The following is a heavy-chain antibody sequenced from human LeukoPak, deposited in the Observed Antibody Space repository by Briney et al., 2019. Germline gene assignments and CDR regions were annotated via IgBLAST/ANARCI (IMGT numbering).Heavy chain of an antibody. V-gene: IGHV4-34*01. CDR2: IYHSGST. D-gene: IGHD3-22*01. CDR1: GGSFSGYY. J-gene: IGHJ4*02. CDR3: ARGYYDVFDY. Sequence: SETLSLTCAVYGGSFSGYYWSWIRQPPGKGLEWIGYIYHSGSTYYNPSLKSRVTISVDRSKNQFSLKLSSVTAADTAVYYCARGYYDVFDYWGQGTLVIVSS.